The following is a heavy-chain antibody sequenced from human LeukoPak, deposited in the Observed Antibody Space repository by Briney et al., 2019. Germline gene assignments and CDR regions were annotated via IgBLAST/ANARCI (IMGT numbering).Heavy chain of an antibody. CDR2: ISSSSSPI. J-gene: IGHJ6*03. Sequence: GGSLGLSCAASGFTFSSYSMNWVRQAPGKGLEWVSYISSSSSPIYYADSLKGRFTIFRDNAKNSLFLQINSLRAEDTAVYYCARDYCSGGSCYPESYYYYMDVWGKGTTVTVSS. D-gene: IGHD2-15*01. CDR1: GFTFSSYS. V-gene: IGHV3-48*01. CDR3: ARDYCSGGSCYPESYYYYMDV.